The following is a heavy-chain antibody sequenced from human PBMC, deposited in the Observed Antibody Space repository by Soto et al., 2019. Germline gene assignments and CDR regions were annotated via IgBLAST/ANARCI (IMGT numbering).Heavy chain of an antibody. D-gene: IGHD2-2*01. V-gene: IGHV3-7*01. CDR2: IKQDGSEK. CDR3: ARDKGKNDCSSTSCYRLYYYYYMDV. J-gene: IGHJ6*03. CDR1: GFTFSSYW. Sequence: GESLKISCAASGFTFSSYWMSWVRQAPGKGLEWVANIKQDGSEKYYVDSVKGRFTISRDNAKNSLYLQMNSLRAEDTAVYYCARDKGKNDCSSTSCYRLYYYYYMDVWGKGTTVTVSS.